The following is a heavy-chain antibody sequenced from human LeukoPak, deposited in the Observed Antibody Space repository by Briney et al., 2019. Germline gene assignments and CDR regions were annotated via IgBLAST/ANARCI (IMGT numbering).Heavy chain of an antibody. V-gene: IGHV4-30-2*01. D-gene: IGHD2-2*01. Sequence: PSETLSLTCTVSGGSISSGDYYWSWIRQPPGKGLEWIGYIYHSGSTYYNPSLKSRVMISVDRSKNQFSLKLSSVTAPDTAFYYCARGGVVVPAAGFDYWGQGTLVTVSS. CDR2: IYHSGST. J-gene: IGHJ4*02. CDR3: ARGGVVVPAAGFDY. CDR1: GGSISSGDYY.